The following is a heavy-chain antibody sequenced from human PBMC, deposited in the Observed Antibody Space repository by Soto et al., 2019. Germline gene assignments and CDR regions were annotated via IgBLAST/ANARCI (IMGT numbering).Heavy chain of an antibody. CDR1: GFTFSSYS. D-gene: IGHD3-10*01. J-gene: IGHJ5*02. CDR2: ISSSSSYI. V-gene: IGHV3-21*01. CDR3: ARDAVLLWFGEPQGWFDP. Sequence: GGSLRLSCAASGFTFSSYSMNWVRQAPGKGLEWVSSISSSSSYIYYADSVKGRFTISRDNAKNSLYLQMNSLRAEDTAVYYCARDAVLLWFGEPQGWFDPWGQGTLVTVSS.